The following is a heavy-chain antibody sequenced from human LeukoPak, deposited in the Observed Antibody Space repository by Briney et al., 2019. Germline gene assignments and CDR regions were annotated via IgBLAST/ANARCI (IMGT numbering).Heavy chain of an antibody. CDR3: AKNPDSDILTESGRDWFDP. D-gene: IGHD3-9*01. CDR1: GFTFSSYE. CDR2: ISSSGSTI. V-gene: IGHV3-48*03. Sequence: HPGGSLRLSCAASGFTFSSYEMNWVRQAPGKGLEWVSYISSSGSTIYYADSVKGRFTISRDNSENTLYVQMNSLRAEDTAVYYCAKNPDSDILTESGRDWFDPWGQGTLVTVSS. J-gene: IGHJ5*02.